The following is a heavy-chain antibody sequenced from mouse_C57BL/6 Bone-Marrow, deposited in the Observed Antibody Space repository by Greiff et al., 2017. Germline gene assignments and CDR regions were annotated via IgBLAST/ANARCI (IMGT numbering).Heavy chain of an antibody. Sequence: QVQLKQPGAELVMPGASVKLSCKASGYTFTSYWMHWVKQRPGQGLEWIGEIDPSDSYTNYNQKFKGKSTVTVDKSSSTAYMQLSSLTSEDSAVYCSANLLAYWGQGTLVTVSA. CDR1: GYTFTSYW. CDR2: IDPSDSYT. J-gene: IGHJ3*01. CDR3: ANLLAY. V-gene: IGHV1-69*01.